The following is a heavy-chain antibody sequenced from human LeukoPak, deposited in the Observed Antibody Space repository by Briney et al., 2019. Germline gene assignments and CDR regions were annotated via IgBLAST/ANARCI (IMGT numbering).Heavy chain of an antibody. D-gene: IGHD2-15*01. V-gene: IGHV3-30*02. CDR2: IRYDGSKK. Sequence: PGGSLRLSCAASGFTFSSYGMHWVRQAPGKGLEWVAFIRYDGSKKYYGDSVKGRFTISRDNSKNTLYLQMNSLRAEDTAVYYCAKVPGVLISTRGAFDIWGQGTMVTVSS. J-gene: IGHJ3*02. CDR1: GFTFSSYG. CDR3: AKVPGVLISTRGAFDI.